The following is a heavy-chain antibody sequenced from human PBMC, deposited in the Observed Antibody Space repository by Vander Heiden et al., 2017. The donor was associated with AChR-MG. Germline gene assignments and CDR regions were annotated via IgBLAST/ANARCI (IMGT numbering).Heavy chain of an antibody. D-gene: IGHD3-16*01. CDR1: GYTFTGYY. CDR3: ARDRGLVPGRRVGFDI. CDR2: IDPTSGGT. Sequence: QVQLVQSGAEVKKPGASVKVSCKASGYTFTGYYMHWGRQAPGQCLGWMGWIDPTSGGTNHAQKFRCWVTMTRDTSFSTVYMQLSRLRSHHTAVYYCARDRGLVPGRRVGFDIW. V-gene: IGHV1-2*04. J-gene: IGHJ3*02.